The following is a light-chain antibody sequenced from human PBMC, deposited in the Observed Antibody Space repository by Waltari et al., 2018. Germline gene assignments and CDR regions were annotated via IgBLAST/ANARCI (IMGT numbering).Light chain of an antibody. CDR1: SSDVGSYNL. CDR3: SSYAGSDTLL. Sequence: QSALTQPASVSGSPGQSTTISCTGTSSDVGSYNLVPWYQQHPGKAPKLMIFEVKNRPSGVSNRFSGSKSGNTASLSISGLQVEDEADYYCSSYAGSDTLLFGGGTKLTVL. V-gene: IGLV2-23*02. CDR2: EVK. J-gene: IGLJ2*01.